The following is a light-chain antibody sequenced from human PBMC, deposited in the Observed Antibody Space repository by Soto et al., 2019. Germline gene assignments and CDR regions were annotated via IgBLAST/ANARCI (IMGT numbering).Light chain of an antibody. Sequence: QSVLTQPPSASGSPGQSVTISCTGTSSDVGGYKFVSWYQQHPGKAPKLIIYEVTRRASGVPDRFSGSRAGNTASLTVSGLQAEDEADYYCTSYAGSNNLVFGGGTKLTVL. V-gene: IGLV2-8*01. CDR2: EVT. CDR3: TSYAGSNNLV. CDR1: SSDVGGYKF. J-gene: IGLJ3*02.